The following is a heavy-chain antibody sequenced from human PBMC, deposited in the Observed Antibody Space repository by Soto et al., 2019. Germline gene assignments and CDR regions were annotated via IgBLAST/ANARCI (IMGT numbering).Heavy chain of an antibody. J-gene: IGHJ6*02. Sequence: GESLKISCKGSGYSFTSYWISWVRQMPGKGLEWMGRIDPSDSYTNYSPSFQGHVTISADKSISTAYLQWSSLKASDTAMYYCARHQGGLERYYYYYGMDVWGQGTTVTVSS. CDR3: ARHQGGLERYYYYYGMDV. D-gene: IGHD1-1*01. CDR2: IDPSDSYT. CDR1: GYSFTSYW. V-gene: IGHV5-10-1*01.